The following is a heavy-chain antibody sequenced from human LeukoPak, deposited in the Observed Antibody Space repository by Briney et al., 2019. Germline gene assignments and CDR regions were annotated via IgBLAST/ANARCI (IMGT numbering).Heavy chain of an antibody. D-gene: IGHD6-6*01. J-gene: IGHJ4*02. V-gene: IGHV4-4*09. CDR3: ASHSSSSSLFDY. CDR2: IYTSGST. CDR1: GVSISSYY. Sequence: SETLSLTCTGSGVSISSYYWSWVRQPPGKGLEWIGYIYTSGSTNYNPSLKSRVTISVDTSKNQFSLKLSSVTAADTAVYYCASHSSSSSLFDYWGQGTLVTVSS.